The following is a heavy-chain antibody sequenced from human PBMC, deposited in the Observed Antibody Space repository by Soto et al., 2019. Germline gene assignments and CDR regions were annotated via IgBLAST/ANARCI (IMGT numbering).Heavy chain of an antibody. D-gene: IGHD3-10*01. CDR3: AVLLWFGELFAFDY. CDR1: GGSVSSGSYY. J-gene: IGHJ4*02. Sequence: PSETLSLTCTVSGGSVSSGSYYWSWIRQPPGKGLEWIGYIYYSGSTNYNPSLKSRVTISVDTSKNQFSLKLSSVTAADTAVYYCAVLLWFGELFAFDYWGPGTLVTVSS. CDR2: IYYSGST. V-gene: IGHV4-61*01.